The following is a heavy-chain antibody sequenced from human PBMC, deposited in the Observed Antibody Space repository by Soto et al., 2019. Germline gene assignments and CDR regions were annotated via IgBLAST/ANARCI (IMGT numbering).Heavy chain of an antibody. D-gene: IGHD3-16*02. J-gene: IGHJ5*02. CDR3: ARQQITFGGVIVIPWFDP. CDR1: GGSISSSSYY. CDR2: IYYSGST. V-gene: IGHV4-39*01. Sequence: PSETLSLTCTVSGGSISSSSYYWGWIRQPPGKGLEWIGSIYYSGSTYYNPSLKSRVTISVDTSKNQFSLKLSSVTAADTAVYYCARQQITFGGVIVIPWFDPWGQGTLVTVSS.